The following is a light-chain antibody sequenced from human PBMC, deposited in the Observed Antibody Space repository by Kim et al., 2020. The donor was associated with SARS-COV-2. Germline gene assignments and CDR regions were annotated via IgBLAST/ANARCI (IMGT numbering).Light chain of an antibody. Sequence: SASVGDRVTITCRAGQGISDALAWYQQKPGRPPKPLISDASSLESGVPLRFSGSGSGTDFTLTISSLQPEDFATYYCQQFTTYPYTFGQGTKLEI. CDR3: QQFTTYPYT. J-gene: IGKJ2*01. CDR2: DAS. CDR1: QGISDA. V-gene: IGKV1-13*02.